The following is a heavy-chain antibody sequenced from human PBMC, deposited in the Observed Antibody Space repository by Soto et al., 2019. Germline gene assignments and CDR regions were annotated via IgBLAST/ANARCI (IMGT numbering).Heavy chain of an antibody. CDR3: ARLDITMVWGVIITDAFDI. CDR1: GGSISSSSYY. D-gene: IGHD3-10*01. J-gene: IGHJ3*02. Sequence: SETLSLTCTVSGGSISSSSYYWGWIRQPPGKGLEWIGSIYYSGSTYYNPSLKSRVTISVDTSKNQFSLKLSPVTAADTAVYYCARLDITMVWGVIITDAFDIWGQGTMVTVSS. CDR2: IYYSGST. V-gene: IGHV4-39*01.